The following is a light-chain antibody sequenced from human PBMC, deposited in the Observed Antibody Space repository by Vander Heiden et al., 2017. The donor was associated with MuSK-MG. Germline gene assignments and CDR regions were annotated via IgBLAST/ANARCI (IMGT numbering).Light chain of an antibody. V-gene: IGKV1-39*01. CDR2: AAS. Sequence: DIQMTQSPSSLSASVGDRVTITCRASQSISSYLNWYQQKPGKAPKLLIYAASSLQSGVPSRFSGSGSGTDFTLTISRLQPEDFATYYCQQRDSTPITFGGGTKVDIK. CDR1: QSISSY. J-gene: IGKJ4*01. CDR3: QQRDSTPIT.